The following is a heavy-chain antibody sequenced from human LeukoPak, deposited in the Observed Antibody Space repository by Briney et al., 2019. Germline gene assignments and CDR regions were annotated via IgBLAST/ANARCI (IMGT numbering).Heavy chain of an antibody. Sequence: PSETLSLTCAVSGYSISSGYYWGWIRQPPGKGLEWIGSIYHSGSTYYNPSLTSRITISVDPSKNQFSLKLSSVSAADTAVYYCARLTYGGNNWFDPWGQGTLVTVSS. D-gene: IGHD4-23*01. J-gene: IGHJ5*02. CDR1: GYSISSGYY. CDR3: ARLTYGGNNWFDP. V-gene: IGHV4-38-2*01. CDR2: IYHSGST.